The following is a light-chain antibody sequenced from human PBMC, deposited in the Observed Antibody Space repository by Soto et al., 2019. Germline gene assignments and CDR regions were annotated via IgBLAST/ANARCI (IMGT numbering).Light chain of an antibody. V-gene: IGKV3-15*01. CDR2: GAS. J-gene: IGKJ2*01. CDR3: HQYNNWHRT. CDR1: QSVNSN. Sequence: EIVMTQSTATLSVSPVERATLSCRASQSVNSNLAWYQRKTGQAPRLLIYGASTRATGIPARFSGSGSGTEFTLISSSLQSEDFVVYYGHQYNNWHRTFGHGTKLEIK.